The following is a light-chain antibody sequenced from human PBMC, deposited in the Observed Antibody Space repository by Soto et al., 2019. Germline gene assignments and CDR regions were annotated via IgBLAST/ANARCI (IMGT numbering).Light chain of an antibody. CDR1: QSVSNF. Sequence: ILLPQAPATLSLSPAATLTLSCRAIQSVSNFLAWYQQRPGQAPRLLIYDASNRATGIPARFSGSGSGTDFTLTISSLEPEDFTVYYCQQRSNWPPSITFGQGTRLEIK. V-gene: IGKV3-11*01. J-gene: IGKJ5*01. CDR3: QQRSNWPPSIT. CDR2: DAS.